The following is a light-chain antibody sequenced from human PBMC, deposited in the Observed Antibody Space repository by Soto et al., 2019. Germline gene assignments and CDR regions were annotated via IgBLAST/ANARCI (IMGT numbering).Light chain of an antibody. CDR2: EAT. Sequence: QSVLTQPASVSGSPGQSITISCSGTSNAVGSFNLVSWYQQHPGKVPKLMIYEATKRPSGVSNRFSGSKSGNTASMTISGLQAEDEADYYCCSYARSSTVVFGGGTKVTVL. J-gene: IGLJ2*01. CDR3: CSYARSSTVV. V-gene: IGLV2-23*01. CDR1: SNAVGSFNL.